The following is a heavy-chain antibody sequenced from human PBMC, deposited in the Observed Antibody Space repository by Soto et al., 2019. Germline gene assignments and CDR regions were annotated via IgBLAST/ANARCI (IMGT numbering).Heavy chain of an antibody. Sequence: EVQLVESGGGLVQPGGSLRLSCAASGFTFSNYWMSWVRQAPGKGLEWVANIKQDGTEKNYVDSVRGRFTISRDNAKNSLDLQMNSLTAEDTAVYYCPIVAIWGQGTLVTVSS. V-gene: IGHV3-7*01. CDR1: GFTFSNYW. J-gene: IGHJ4*02. D-gene: IGHD5-12*01. CDR3: PIVAI. CDR2: IKQDGTEK.